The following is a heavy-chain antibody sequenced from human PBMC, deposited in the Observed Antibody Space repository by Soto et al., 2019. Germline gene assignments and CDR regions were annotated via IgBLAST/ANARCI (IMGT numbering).Heavy chain of an antibody. CDR3: ARGYCSSTSCYYYYYYYMDV. Sequence: ETLSLTCAVYGGSFSGYYWSWIRQPPGKGLEWIGEINHSGSTNYNPSLKSRVTISVDTSKNQFSLKLSSVTAADTAVYYCARGYCSSTSCYYYYYYYMDVWGKGTTVTV. CDR2: INHSGST. J-gene: IGHJ6*03. CDR1: GGSFSGYY. V-gene: IGHV4-34*01. D-gene: IGHD2-2*01.